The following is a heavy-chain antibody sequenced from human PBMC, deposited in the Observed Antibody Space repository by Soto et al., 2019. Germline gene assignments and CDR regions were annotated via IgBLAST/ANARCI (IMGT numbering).Heavy chain of an antibody. CDR2: ISYDGSNK. J-gene: IGHJ4*02. CDR3: AKDGDY. CDR1: GFTFSSYG. Sequence: QVQLVESGGGVVQPGRSLRLSCAASGFTFSSYGMQWVRQAPGKRLEWVAVISYDGSNKYYADSVKGRFTISRDNSKNTLYLQMNSLXXEDTAVYYCAKDGDYWGQGTLVTVSS. V-gene: IGHV3-30*18.